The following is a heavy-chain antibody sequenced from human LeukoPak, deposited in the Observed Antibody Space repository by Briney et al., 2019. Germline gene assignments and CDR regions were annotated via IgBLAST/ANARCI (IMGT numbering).Heavy chain of an antibody. D-gene: IGHD2-2*01. J-gene: IGHJ1*01. V-gene: IGHV1-18*01. CDR1: GYTFTSYG. CDR2: ISAYNGNT. Sequence: ASVKVSCKSSGYTFTSYGIIWVRQAPGQGLEWMGCISAYNGNTNYAQKLQGRVTMTTDTSTSTAYMELRSLRSDDTAVYYCARDPRRYCSSTSCYVGYFQHWGQGTLVTVSS. CDR3: ARDPRRYCSSTSCYVGYFQH.